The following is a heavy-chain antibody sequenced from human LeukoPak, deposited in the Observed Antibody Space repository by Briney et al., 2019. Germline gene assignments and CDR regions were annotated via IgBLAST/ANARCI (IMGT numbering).Heavy chain of an antibody. CDR1: GYSFTSYW. J-gene: IGHJ4*02. V-gene: IGHV5-10-1*01. Sequence: GESLKISCKGSGYSFTSYWISWVRQMPGKGLEWMGRIDPSDSYTNYSPSFQGHVTISADKSISTAYLQWSSLKASDTAMYYCASGIVVLSPFDYWGQGTLVTVSS. D-gene: IGHD3-22*01. CDR3: ASGIVVLSPFDY. CDR2: IDPSDSYT.